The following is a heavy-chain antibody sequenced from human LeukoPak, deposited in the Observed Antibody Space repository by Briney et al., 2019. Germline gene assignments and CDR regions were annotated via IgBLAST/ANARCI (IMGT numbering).Heavy chain of an antibody. J-gene: IGHJ4*02. V-gene: IGHV3-21*04. CDR2: ISSSSSYI. CDR1: GFTFSSYS. D-gene: IGHD3-10*01. CDR3: VREMSYYDSGTYYNSFDY. Sequence: GGSLRLSCAASGFTFSSYSMNWVRQAPGKGLEWVSSISSSSSYIYYADSVKGRFTISRDNARNSLYLQMNSLRAADTAVYFCVREMSYYDSGTYYNSFDYWGQGTLVTVSS.